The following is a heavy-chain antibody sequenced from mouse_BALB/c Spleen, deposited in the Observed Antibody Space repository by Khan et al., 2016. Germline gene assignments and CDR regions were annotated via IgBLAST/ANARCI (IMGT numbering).Heavy chain of an antibody. CDR3: ASTFWYFDV. CDR2: INPDSSTI. V-gene: IGHV4-1*02. CDR1: GFAFSRYW. Sequence: EAQLQESGGGLVQPGGSLKLSCAASGFAFSRYWMSWVRQAPGKGLEWIGEINPDSSTINYTPSLKDKFIISRDNAKNTLYLQMSKVRSEDTALYYGASTFWYFDVWGAGTTVTVSS. J-gene: IGHJ1*01.